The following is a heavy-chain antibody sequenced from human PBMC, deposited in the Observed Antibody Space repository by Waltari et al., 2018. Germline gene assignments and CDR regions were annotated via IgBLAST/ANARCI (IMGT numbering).Heavy chain of an antibody. J-gene: IGHJ4*02. D-gene: IGHD3-10*01. V-gene: IGHV3-23*03. CDR2: IYSGGST. CDR3: AKRAEVRGVDY. Sequence: EVQLLESGGGLVQPGGSLRLSCAASGFTFSSYAMSWVRQAPGKGLEWVSVIYSGGSTYYADSVKGRFTISRYNSKNTLYLQMNSLRAEDTAVYYCAKRAEVRGVDYWGQGTLVTVSS. CDR1: GFTFSSYA.